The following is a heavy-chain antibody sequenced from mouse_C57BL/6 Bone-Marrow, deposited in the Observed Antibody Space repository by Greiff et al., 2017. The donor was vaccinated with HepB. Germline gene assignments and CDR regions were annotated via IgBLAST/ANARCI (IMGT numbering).Heavy chain of an antibody. Sequence: EVKVVESGGGLVQPGGSLKLSCAASGFTFSDYYMYWVRQTPEKRLEWVAYISNGGGSTYYPDTVKGRFTISRDNAKNTLYLQMSRLKSEDTAMYYCARHTYYSNYEDYYAMDYWGQGTSVTVSS. D-gene: IGHD2-5*01. CDR2: ISNGGGST. J-gene: IGHJ4*01. V-gene: IGHV5-12*01. CDR1: GFTFSDYY. CDR3: ARHTYYSNYEDYYAMDY.